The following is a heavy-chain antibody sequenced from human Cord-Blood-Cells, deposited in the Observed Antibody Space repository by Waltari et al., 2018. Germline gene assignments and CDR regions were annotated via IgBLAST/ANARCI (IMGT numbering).Heavy chain of an antibody. D-gene: IGHD1-7*01. CDR1: GGSVSSGSYY. CDR2: IYYSGST. Sequence: QVQLQESGPGLVKPSETLSLTCTVSGGSVSSGSYYWSWIRQPPGKGLEWIGYIYYSGSTNSTPSLKSRVTISVDTSKNQFSLKLSSVTAADTAVYYCARFSHYNWNYWFDPWGQGTLVTVSS. CDR3: ARFSHYNWNYWFDP. J-gene: IGHJ5*02. V-gene: IGHV4-61*01.